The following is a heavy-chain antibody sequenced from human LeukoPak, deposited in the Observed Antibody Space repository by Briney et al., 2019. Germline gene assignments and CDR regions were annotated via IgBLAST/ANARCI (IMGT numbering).Heavy chain of an antibody. D-gene: IGHD3-16*01. J-gene: IGHJ4*02. V-gene: IGHV4-39*07. CDR3: ARANEDGGDY. CDR2: IYYSGST. CDR1: GGSISSSSYY. Sequence: SETLSLTCTVSGGSISSSSYYWGWIRQPPGKGLEWIGSIYYSGSTYYNPSLKSRVTISVDTSKNQFSLKLSSVTAADTAVYYCARANEDGGDYWGQGTLVTVSS.